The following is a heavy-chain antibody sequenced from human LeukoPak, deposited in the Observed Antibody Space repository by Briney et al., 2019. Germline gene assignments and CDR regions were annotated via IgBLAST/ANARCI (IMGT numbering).Heavy chain of an antibody. J-gene: IGHJ4*02. CDR2: IWHDGSNK. CDR1: GFTFSTYG. Sequence: PGGSLRLSCAASGFTFSTYGIHWVRQAPGKGLEWVAVIWHDGSNKYYADSEKGRFTISRDNSKNTLYLQMNSLRAEDTAVYFCARAVGPYDYWGQGTLVTVSS. CDR3: ARAVGPYDY. V-gene: IGHV3-33*08. D-gene: IGHD3-10*01.